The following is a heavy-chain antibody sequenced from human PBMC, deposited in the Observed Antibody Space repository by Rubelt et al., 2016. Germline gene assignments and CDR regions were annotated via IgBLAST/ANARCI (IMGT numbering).Heavy chain of an antibody. CDR3: ARDLRGGGYSSGWYLDY. J-gene: IGHJ4*02. CDR2: IIPIFGTA. CDR1: GGTFSSYA. V-gene: IGHV1-69*01. D-gene: IGHD6-19*01. Sequence: QVQLVQSGAEVKKPGSSVKVSCKASGGTFSSYAISWVRQAPGQGLEWMGGIIPIFGTANYAQKFQGRVTITADESTSTAYMELSSLRSEDTAVYYCARDLRGGGYSSGWYLDYWGQGTRVTVSS.